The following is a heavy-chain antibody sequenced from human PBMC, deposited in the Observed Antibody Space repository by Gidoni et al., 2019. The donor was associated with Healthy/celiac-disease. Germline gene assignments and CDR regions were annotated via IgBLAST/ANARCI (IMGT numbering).Heavy chain of an antibody. V-gene: IGHV3-11*01. CDR2: SSSSGSTI. CDR1: GFTFSAYY. J-gene: IGHJ4*02. Sequence: QVQLLDAGGGFVQPVGSLRLPFSASGFTFSAYYMSWIRQAPGKGLEWVSYSSSSGSTIYYADSVKGRFTISRDNAKNSLYLQMNSLRAEDTAVYYCARDLGWSHFDYWGQGTLVTVSS. CDR3: ARDLGWSHFDY. D-gene: IGHD2-15*01.